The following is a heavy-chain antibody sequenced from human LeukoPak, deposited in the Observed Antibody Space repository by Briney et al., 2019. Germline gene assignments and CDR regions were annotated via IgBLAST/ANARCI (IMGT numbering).Heavy chain of an antibody. J-gene: IGHJ4*02. Sequence: GGSLRLSCAVPGLLFSDAWMSWVRQAPGKGLEWVGRIKGRTDRETTDFAAPVKGRFTISRDVSQNTLHLQMNSLRTEDTAVYYCTYMTTVFTVDFWGQGTLVTVSS. D-gene: IGHD4-17*01. CDR3: TYMTTVFTVDF. CDR2: IKGRTDRETT. V-gene: IGHV3-15*01. CDR1: GLLFSDAW.